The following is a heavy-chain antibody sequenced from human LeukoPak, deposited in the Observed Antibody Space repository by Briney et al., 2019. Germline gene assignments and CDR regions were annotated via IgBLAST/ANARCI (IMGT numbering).Heavy chain of an antibody. D-gene: IGHD3-10*01. CDR3: AGRTYYYGSGSPGGWFDP. CDR1: GGSISSGDYY. Sequence: SETLSLTCTVSGGSISSGDYYWSWIRQPPGKGLEWIGYIYYSGSTYYNPSLKSRVTISVDTSKNQFSLKLSSVTAADTAVYYCAGRTYYYGSGSPGGWFDPWGQGTLVTVSS. CDR2: IYYSGST. J-gene: IGHJ5*02. V-gene: IGHV4-30-4*01.